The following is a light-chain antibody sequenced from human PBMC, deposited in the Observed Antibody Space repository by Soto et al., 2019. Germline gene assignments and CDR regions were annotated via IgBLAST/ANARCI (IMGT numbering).Light chain of an antibody. V-gene: IGLV1-40*01. Sequence: QSVLTQPPSVSGASGQRVTVSCTGSSSNIGAGHHVHWYQQLPGTAPKLLIFDNDNRPSGVPDRFSGSKSGTSASLAISGLQAEDEAEYYCHSYDSSLSDVLFGGGTKVTVL. CDR3: HSYDSSLSDVL. CDR2: DND. J-gene: IGLJ2*01. CDR1: SSNIGAGHH.